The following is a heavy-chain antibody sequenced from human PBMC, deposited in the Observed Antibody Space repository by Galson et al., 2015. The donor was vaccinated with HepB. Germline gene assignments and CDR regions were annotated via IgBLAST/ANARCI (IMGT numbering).Heavy chain of an antibody. J-gene: IGHJ5*02. Sequence: SLRLSCAASGFTFSSYAMSWVRQAPGKGLEWVSAISGSGGSTYYADSVKGRFTISRDNSKNTLFLQMNSLRAEDTAVYYCAKDAGGFCSGGGCRNWFDPWGQGTLVTVSS. D-gene: IGHD2-15*01. V-gene: IGHV3-23*01. CDR3: AKDAGGFCSGGGCRNWFDP. CDR2: ISGSGGST. CDR1: GFTFSSYA.